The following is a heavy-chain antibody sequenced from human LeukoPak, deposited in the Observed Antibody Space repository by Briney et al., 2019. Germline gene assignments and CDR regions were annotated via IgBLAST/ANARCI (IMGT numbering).Heavy chain of an antibody. CDR3: ARGPLYSSGWYVYY. CDR2: ISYDGSNK. CDR1: GFTFSSYW. Sequence: GGSLRLSCAASGFTFSSYWMSWVRQAPGKGLEWVAVISYDGSNKYYADSVKGRFTISRDNSKNTLYLQMNSLRAEDTAVYYCARGPLYSSGWYVYYWGQGTLVTVSS. V-gene: IGHV3-30-3*01. J-gene: IGHJ4*02. D-gene: IGHD6-19*01.